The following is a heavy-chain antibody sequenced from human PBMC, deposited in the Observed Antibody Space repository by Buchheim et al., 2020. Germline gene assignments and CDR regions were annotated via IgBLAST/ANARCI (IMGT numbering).Heavy chain of an antibody. CDR3: ARRQPSGSWCDP. Sequence: EVQLVESGGGLVQPGGSLRLSCAVSGFTVSSDSMSWVRQAPGKGLEWVSAIYGGGATYYTDSVKGRFNISRDSSKNTLYLQMNRLRVEDTAMYYCARRQPSGSWCDPWGQGTL. D-gene: IGHD3-22*01. CDR2: IYGGGAT. J-gene: IGHJ5*02. V-gene: IGHV3-66*01. CDR1: GFTVSSDS.